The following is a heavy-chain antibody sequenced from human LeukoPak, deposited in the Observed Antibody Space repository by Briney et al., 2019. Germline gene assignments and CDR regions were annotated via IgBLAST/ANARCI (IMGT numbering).Heavy chain of an antibody. D-gene: IGHD2-2*01. CDR1: GYTLTELS. CDR2: LDPEDGET. V-gene: IGHV1-24*01. CDR3: ATDYFCSSTSCYDY. J-gene: IGHJ4*02. Sequence: GASVKVSCKVSGYTLTELSMHWVRQAPGKGLEWMGGLDPEDGETIYAQKFQGRVTMTEDTSTDTAYMELSSLRSEDTAVYYCATDYFCSSTSCYDYWGQGTLVTVSS.